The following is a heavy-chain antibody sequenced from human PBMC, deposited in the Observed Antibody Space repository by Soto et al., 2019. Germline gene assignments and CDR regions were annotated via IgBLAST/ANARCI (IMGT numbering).Heavy chain of an antibody. J-gene: IGHJ5*02. CDR3: AKWEIVVVVAVHNWFDP. D-gene: IGHD2-15*01. V-gene: IGHV3-23*01. Sequence: PGGSLRLSCAASGFTFSSYAMSWVRQAPGKGLEWVSAISGSGGSTYYADSVKGRFTISRDNSKNTLYLQMNSLRAEDTAVYYCAKWEIVVVVAVHNWFDPWGQGTLVTVSS. CDR1: GFTFSSYA. CDR2: ISGSGGST.